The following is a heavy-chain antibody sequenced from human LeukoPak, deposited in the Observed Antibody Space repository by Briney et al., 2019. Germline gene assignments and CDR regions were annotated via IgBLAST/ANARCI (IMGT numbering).Heavy chain of an antibody. CDR2: ISSSGSAT. CDR3: ARERGYTYSFDY. V-gene: IGHV3-48*01. Sequence: PGGSLRLSCAASGFTFSSYTMSWVRQAPGKGREWVSYISSSGSATYHAGSVKGRFTISRDNAKNSLYLQLNSLRVEDTAVYYCARERGYTYSFDYWGQGTPVTVSS. CDR1: GFTFSSYT. D-gene: IGHD5-24*01. J-gene: IGHJ4*02.